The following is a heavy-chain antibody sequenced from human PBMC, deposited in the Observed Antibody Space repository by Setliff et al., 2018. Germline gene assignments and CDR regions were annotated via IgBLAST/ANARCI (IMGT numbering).Heavy chain of an antibody. J-gene: IGHJ6*03. Sequence: PSETLSLTCTVSGGSISGSSYYWGWIRQPPGKGLEWIGSTYYRGSTYYNPSLKSRVTISVDTSKNQFSLKLSSVTAADTAVYYCARLDGAGLWSHYYYYYMDVWGKGTTVTVS. D-gene: IGHD5-18*01. V-gene: IGHV4-39*01. CDR1: GGSISGSSYY. CDR3: ARLDGAGLWSHYYYYYMDV. CDR2: TYYRGST.